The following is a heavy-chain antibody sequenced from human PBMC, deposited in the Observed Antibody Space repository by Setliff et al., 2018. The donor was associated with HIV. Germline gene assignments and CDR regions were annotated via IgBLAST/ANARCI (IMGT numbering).Heavy chain of an antibody. CDR2: TFTSGIT. CDR1: GGSISGYF. V-gene: IGHV4-4*07. Sequence: SLTCTVSGGSISGYFWSWIRQPAGKGLEWIGRTFTSGITNYSPSLKSRVTTSVDTSKNQFSLNLTSVTAADTAVYYCAREPKGGDDRALDYWGQGTLVTVSS. CDR3: AREPKGGDDRALDY. J-gene: IGHJ4*02. D-gene: IGHD3-16*01.